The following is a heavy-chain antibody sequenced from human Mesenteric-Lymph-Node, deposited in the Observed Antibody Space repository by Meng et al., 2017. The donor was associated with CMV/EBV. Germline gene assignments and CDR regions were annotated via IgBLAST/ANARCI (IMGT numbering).Heavy chain of an antibody. D-gene: IGHD3-10*01. Sequence: ASVKVSCKASGYSFINYHIHWVRQAPGQGLEWMGIINPIGGSTSYAQKFQGRLTVTRDTSTSTVYMEVSSLRSDDTAVYFCARHLIYGSGSLDPNYYYYYGMDVWGQGTTVTVSS. CDR3: ARHLIYGSGSLDPNYYYYYGMDV. CDR1: GYSFINYH. CDR2: INPIGGST. V-gene: IGHV1-46*01. J-gene: IGHJ6*02.